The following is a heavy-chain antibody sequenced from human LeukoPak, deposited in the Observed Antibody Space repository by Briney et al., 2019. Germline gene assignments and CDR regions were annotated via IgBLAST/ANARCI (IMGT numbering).Heavy chain of an antibody. CDR2: IIPIFGTA. CDR1: GGTFSSYA. Sequence: GASVKVSCKASGGTFSSYAISWVRQAPGQGREWMGGIIPIFGTANYAQKFQGRVTITTDESTSTAYMELSSLRSEDTAVYYCASTPDYYYYMDVWGKGTTVTVSS. J-gene: IGHJ6*03. CDR3: ASTPDYYYYMDV. D-gene: IGHD1-14*01. V-gene: IGHV1-69*05.